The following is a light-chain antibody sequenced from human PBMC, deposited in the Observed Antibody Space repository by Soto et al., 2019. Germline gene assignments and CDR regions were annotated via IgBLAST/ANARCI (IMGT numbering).Light chain of an antibody. J-gene: IGKJ4*01. V-gene: IGKV1-5*01. CDR1: QGFSHW. Sequence: DIQMTQSPSTLSASVGDRVTITCRASQGFSHWLAWYQQKPGKAPNLLIYDVSSLKTGVPSRFSGSGSGTEFTLTISSLQPEDFATYYCQQYNSYPLTFGGGTKVEIK. CDR2: DVS. CDR3: QQYNSYPLT.